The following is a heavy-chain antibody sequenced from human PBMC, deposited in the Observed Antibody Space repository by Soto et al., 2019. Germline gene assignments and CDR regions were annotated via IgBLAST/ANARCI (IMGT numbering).Heavy chain of an antibody. J-gene: IGHJ5*02. D-gene: IGHD1-26*01. Sequence: SETLSLTCTVSGGSISSSSYYWGWIRQPPGKGLEWIGSIYYSGSTYYNPSLKSRVTISVDTSKNQFSLKLSSVTAADTAVYYCAILGASWGPVNWFDPWGQGTLVTVSS. V-gene: IGHV4-39*01. CDR1: GGSISSSSYY. CDR3: AILGASWGPVNWFDP. CDR2: IYYSGST.